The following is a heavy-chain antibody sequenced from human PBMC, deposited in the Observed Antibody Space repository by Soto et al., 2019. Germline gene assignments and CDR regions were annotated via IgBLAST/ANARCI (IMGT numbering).Heavy chain of an antibody. Sequence: GGSLRLSCAASGFTFSFYTMNWVRQAPGRGLEWISYIDTSSSVIFYVDSVKGRFTVSRDNGKNSLDLQMNSLRDEDTAVYYCAREYSTSPGRAFDIWGQGTMVTVSS. D-gene: IGHD2-21*01. CDR1: GFTFSFYT. J-gene: IGHJ3*02. V-gene: IGHV3-48*02. CDR2: IDTSSSVI. CDR3: AREYSTSPGRAFDI.